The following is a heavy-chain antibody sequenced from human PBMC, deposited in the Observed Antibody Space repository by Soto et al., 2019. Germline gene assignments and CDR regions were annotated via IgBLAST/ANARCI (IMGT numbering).Heavy chain of an antibody. CDR3: ARDQGYCSGCSWYVAGY. CDR1: GFTFSTYW. D-gene: IGHD2-15*01. CDR2: INSDGSTT. Sequence: EVQLVESGGGLVQPGGSLTLSCAASGFTFSTYWMHWVRQAPGKGLVWVSRINSDGSTTDYADSVRGRFTISRDNAKNTLYLQMISLRAEDTAVYYCARDQGYCSGCSWYVAGYWGQGTLVTVSS. V-gene: IGHV3-74*01. J-gene: IGHJ4*02.